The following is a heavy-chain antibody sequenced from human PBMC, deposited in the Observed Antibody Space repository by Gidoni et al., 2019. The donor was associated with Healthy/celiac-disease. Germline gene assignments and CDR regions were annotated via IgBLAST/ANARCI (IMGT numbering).Heavy chain of an antibody. V-gene: IGHV4-30-2*01. CDR1: GGPISCGGYS. Sequence: QLQLQESGSGLVKPSQTLSLTCAVSGGPISCGGYSWSWIRQPPGKGLEWIGYIYHSGSTYYNPSLKSRVTISVDRSKNQFSLKLSSVTAADTAVYYCARADYDFWSGQGVFDYWGQGTLVTVSS. CDR3: ARADYDFWSGQGVFDY. D-gene: IGHD3-3*01. CDR2: IYHSGST. J-gene: IGHJ4*02.